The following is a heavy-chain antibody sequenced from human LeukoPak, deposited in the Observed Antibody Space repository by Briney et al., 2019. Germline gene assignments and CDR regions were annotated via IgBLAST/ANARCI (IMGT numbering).Heavy chain of an antibody. Sequence: GGSLRLSCAASRCTFITYWMSWVRQAPGKGLEWVANIKQDGSEKYYVDSVKGRFTISRDNAKNSLYLQMNSLRVEDTAVYYCARAKGAAGTYLFDYWGQGTLVTVSS. CDR3: ARAKGAAGTYLFDY. D-gene: IGHD6-13*01. V-gene: IGHV3-7*03. CDR1: RCTFITYW. J-gene: IGHJ4*02. CDR2: IKQDGSEK.